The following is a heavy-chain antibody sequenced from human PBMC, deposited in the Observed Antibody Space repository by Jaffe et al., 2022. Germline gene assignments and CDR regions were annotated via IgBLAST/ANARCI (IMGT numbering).Heavy chain of an antibody. CDR1: GFTFGDYA. CDR2: IRSKAYGGTT. V-gene: IGHV3-49*03. Sequence: EVQLVESGGGLVQPGRSLRLSCTASGFTFGDYAMSWFRQAPGKGLEWVGFIRSKAYGGTTEYAASVKGRFTISRDDSKSIAYLQMNSLKTEDTAVYYCTRAMGLFILFDYWGQGTLVTVSS. D-gene: IGHD3-10*01. CDR3: TRAMGLFILFDY. J-gene: IGHJ4*02.